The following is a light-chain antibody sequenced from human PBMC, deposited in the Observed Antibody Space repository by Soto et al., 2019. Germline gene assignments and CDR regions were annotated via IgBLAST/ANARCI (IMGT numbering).Light chain of an antibody. CDR3: ATWDDTVRNYV. CDR1: ISNIGSNY. J-gene: IGLJ1*01. V-gene: IGLV1-47*01. CDR2: RNN. Sequence: QSVLTQPPSVSGTPGQRVTISCSGSISNIGSNYVSWFQQLPGTAPKVLSSRNNQRPSGVPDRFSGSKSGTSAPLAISVLRSEDEAEYYCATWDDTVRNYVFGTGTKVTVL.